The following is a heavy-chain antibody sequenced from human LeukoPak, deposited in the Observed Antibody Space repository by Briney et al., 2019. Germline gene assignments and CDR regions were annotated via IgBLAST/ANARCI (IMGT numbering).Heavy chain of an antibody. J-gene: IGHJ4*02. Sequence: PSETLSLTCAVYGGPFDSYYWTWIRQPPGKGLEWIGEINHIGSNNYNPSLKSRVTILVDTSKNQFSLQLTSVTAADTAVYFCAGQAVDAGAGTTSYAFDVWGQGTLVTVSS. CDR2: INHIGSN. CDR3: AGQAVDAGAGTTSYAFDV. D-gene: IGHD3-16*01. V-gene: IGHV4-34*01. CDR1: GGPFDSYY.